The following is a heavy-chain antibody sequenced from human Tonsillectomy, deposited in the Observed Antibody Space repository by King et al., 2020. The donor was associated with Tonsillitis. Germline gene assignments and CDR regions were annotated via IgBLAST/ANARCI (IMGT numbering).Heavy chain of an antibody. CDR1: GFPFSGSA. D-gene: IGHD4-17*01. Sequence: VQLVESGGRLVQPGGSLKLSCAASGFPFSGSAMHWVRQTSGKGLEWVGRIRTKRNSYATAYAASVTGRFTIPRDDSKNPAYLQMNSLKTEDTAVYYCTRLAAPEYGDYGDYWGQGTLVTVSS. J-gene: IGHJ4*02. V-gene: IGHV3-73*02. CDR2: IRTKRNSYAT. CDR3: TRLAAPEYGDYGDY.